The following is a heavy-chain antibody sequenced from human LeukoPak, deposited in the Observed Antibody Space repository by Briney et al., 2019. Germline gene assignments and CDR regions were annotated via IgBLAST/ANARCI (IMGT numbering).Heavy chain of an antibody. D-gene: IGHD6-19*01. CDR1: GGSISSGSYY. J-gene: IGHJ6*03. CDR3: ARAVRNYYYYMDV. V-gene: IGHV4-61*02. CDR2: IYTSGST. Sequence: SETLSLTCTVSGGSISSGSYYWSWIRQPAGKGLEWIGRIYTSGSTYYNPSLKSRVTISVDTSKNQFSLKVTSVTAADTAVYYCARAVRNYYYYMDVWGKGTTVTVSS.